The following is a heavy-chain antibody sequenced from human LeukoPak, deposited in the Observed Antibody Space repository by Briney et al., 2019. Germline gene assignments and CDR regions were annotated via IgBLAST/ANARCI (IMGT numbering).Heavy chain of an antibody. V-gene: IGHV5-51*01. CDR1: GSIFTNYW. CDR2: IYPGDADT. CDR3: GRLGLEAYDNSGYYFCDS. J-gene: IGHJ4*02. Sequence: PGASPQISCQASGSIFTNYWIGCGRQEPGKGLEWMGTIYPGDADTNYRPSFQGPVTISAATSISTSYLPWSSLKTPPTPIYSCGRLGLEAYDNSGYYFCDSWGEGALVTVSS. D-gene: IGHD3-22*01.